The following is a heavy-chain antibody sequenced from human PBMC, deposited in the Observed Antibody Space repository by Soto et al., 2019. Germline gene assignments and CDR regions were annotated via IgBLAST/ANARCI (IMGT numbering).Heavy chain of an antibody. CDR3: AKDLHTSGRYFDP. J-gene: IGHJ4*02. CDR2: ISGSCGST. V-gene: IGHV3-23*01. Sequence: GSLRLSCAASGFTFSSYAMSWVRQAPGKGLEWVSGISGSCGSTYYADSVKGRFTISRDNSKNTLNLQMNSLRAEDTAVYYCAKDLHTSGRYFDPWGQGTLVTVSS. CDR1: GFTFSSYA. D-gene: IGHD1-26*01.